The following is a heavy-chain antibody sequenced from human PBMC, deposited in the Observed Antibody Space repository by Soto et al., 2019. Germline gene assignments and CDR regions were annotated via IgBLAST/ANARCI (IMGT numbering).Heavy chain of an antibody. V-gene: IGHV1-18*01. J-gene: IGHJ3*02. CDR1: GYTFTSYG. Sequence: GASVKVSCKASGYTFTSYGISWVRQAPGQGLEWMGWISAYNGNTNYAQKLQGRVTMTTDTSTSTAYMELRSLRSDDTAVYYCARDHRRYSSGWVDAFDIWGQGTMVTVSS. CDR3: ARDHRRYSSGWVDAFDI. D-gene: IGHD6-19*01. CDR2: ISAYNGNT.